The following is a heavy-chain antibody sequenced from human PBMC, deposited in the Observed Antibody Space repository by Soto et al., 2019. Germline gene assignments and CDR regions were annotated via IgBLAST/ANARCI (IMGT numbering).Heavy chain of an antibody. CDR1: GGTFSSYA. D-gene: IGHD4-17*01. Sequence: QVQLVQSGAEVKKPGSSVKVSCKASGGTFSSYAISWVRQAPGQGLEWMGGIIPIFGTANYAQKFQGRVTMSADESTSTAYMELSSLRSHDTAVYYCASAHRTTVTRTLDLGQGTVGTVSS. J-gene: IGHJ4*02. V-gene: IGHV1-69*12. CDR3: ASAHRTTVTRTLD. CDR2: IIPIFGTA.